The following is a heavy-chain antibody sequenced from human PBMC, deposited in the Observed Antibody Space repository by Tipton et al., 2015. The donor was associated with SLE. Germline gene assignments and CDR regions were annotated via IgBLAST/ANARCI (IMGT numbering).Heavy chain of an antibody. Sequence: SLRLSCAASGFTFSSYAMSWVRQAPGKGLEWVSAISGSGGNTYYADSVKGRFTISRDNSKNTLYLQMNSLRAEDTAVYYCARDVLLWFGESYFDLWGRGTLVTVSS. CDR2: ISGSGGNT. CDR1: GFTFSSYA. D-gene: IGHD3-10*01. CDR3: ARDVLLWFGESYFDL. J-gene: IGHJ2*01. V-gene: IGHV3-23*01.